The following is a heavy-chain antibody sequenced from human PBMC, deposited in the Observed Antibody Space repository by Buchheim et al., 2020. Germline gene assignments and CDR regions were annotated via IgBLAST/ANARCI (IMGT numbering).Heavy chain of an antibody. CDR1: GGSISSYY. J-gene: IGHJ5*02. Sequence: QVQLQESGPGLVKPSETLSLTCTVSGGSISSYYRSWIRQPPGKGLEWIGYIYYSGSTNYNPSLKSRVTISVDTSKNQFSLKLSSVTAADTAVYYCARDLSPYRNWFDPWGQGTL. V-gene: IGHV4-59*01. CDR2: IYYSGST. D-gene: IGHD4-11*01. CDR3: ARDLSPYRNWFDP.